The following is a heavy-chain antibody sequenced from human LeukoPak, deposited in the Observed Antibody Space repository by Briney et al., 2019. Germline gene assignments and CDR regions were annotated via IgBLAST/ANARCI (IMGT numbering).Heavy chain of an antibody. CDR1: GFTFSTYG. V-gene: IGHV3-30*02. CDR3: AKDLTDGWCFDS. CDR2: VRPGGSDK. J-gene: IGHJ5*01. Sequence: PGKSLRLSCAASGFTFSTYGLHWVRQPPGKGLQWVAFVRPGGSDKHYADSVKGRFTVSRDNSRNTLYLQMDSLRPEDTAVYYCAKDLTDGWCFDSWGQGNLVTVSS. D-gene: IGHD6-19*01.